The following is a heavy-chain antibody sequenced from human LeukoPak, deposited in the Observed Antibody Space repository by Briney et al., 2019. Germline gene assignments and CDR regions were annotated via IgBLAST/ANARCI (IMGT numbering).Heavy chain of an antibody. CDR1: GGSFSGYY. V-gene: IGHV4-34*01. J-gene: IGHJ5*02. Sequence: SETLSLTCAVYGGSFSGYYWSWIRQPPGKGLEWIGEINHSGSTNYNPSLKSRVTISVDTSKNQFSLKLSSVTAADTAAYYCARAGRIMITFGGNWFDPWGQGTLVTVSS. CDR2: INHSGST. D-gene: IGHD3-16*01. CDR3: ARAGRIMITFGGNWFDP.